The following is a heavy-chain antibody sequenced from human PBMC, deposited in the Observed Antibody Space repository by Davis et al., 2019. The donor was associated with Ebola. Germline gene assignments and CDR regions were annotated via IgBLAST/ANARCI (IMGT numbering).Heavy chain of an antibody. D-gene: IGHD2/OR15-2a*01. Sequence: GSLRLSCAVSGFTFNNAWMNWVRQAPGKGLEWVGHIKSKASGGTTADSAPVKGRITISRDDSKNTLYLQMNSLTTEDTAVYYCSTPSAGHFFGHWGQGTLVTVSS. V-gene: IGHV3-15*07. CDR3: STPSAGHFFGH. CDR1: GFTFNNAW. CDR2: IKSKASGGTT. J-gene: IGHJ5*02.